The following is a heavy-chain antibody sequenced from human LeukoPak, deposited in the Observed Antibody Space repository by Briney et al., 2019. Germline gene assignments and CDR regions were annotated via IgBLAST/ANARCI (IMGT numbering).Heavy chain of an antibody. V-gene: IGHV3-30*02. J-gene: IGHJ4*02. CDR2: IRKDGYDE. CDR3: AKAGLRYFDWLKVSYYFDY. Sequence: GGSLRLSCAASGFTFNAYAMHWVRQAPGKGLEWVAFIRKDGYDEKYADSVKGRFTISRDNSKNTLYLQMNSLRAEDTAVYYCAKAGLRYFDWLKVSYYFDYWGQGTLVTVSS. CDR1: GFTFNAYA. D-gene: IGHD3-9*01.